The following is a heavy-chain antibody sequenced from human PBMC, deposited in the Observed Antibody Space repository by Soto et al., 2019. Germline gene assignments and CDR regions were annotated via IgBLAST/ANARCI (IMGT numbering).Heavy chain of an antibody. CDR3: ARGRYCSSTSCYWEEYYYYYYRDV. J-gene: IGHJ6*03. Sequence: EVQLVESGGGLVKPGGSLRLSCAASGFTFSSYSMNWVRQAPGKGLEWVSSISSSSSYIYYADSVKGRFTISRDNAKNSLYLQMNSVRAEDTAVYYCARGRYCSSTSCYWEEYYYYYYRDVWGKGTTVTVSS. V-gene: IGHV3-21*01. CDR1: GFTFSSYS. D-gene: IGHD2-2*01. CDR2: ISSSSSYI.